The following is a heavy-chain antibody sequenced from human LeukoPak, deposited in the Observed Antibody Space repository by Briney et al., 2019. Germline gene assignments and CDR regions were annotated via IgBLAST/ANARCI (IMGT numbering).Heavy chain of an antibody. CDR2: INGDGSSI. CDR1: GFTFSGYW. V-gene: IGHV3-74*01. Sequence: GGSLRLSCAASGFTFSGYWMHWVRQAPGKGLVWVSRINGDGSSISYADSVKGRFTISRDNAKNTLYLQMSSLRAEDTAVYYCARAGATRSDYWGQGTLVTVSS. CDR3: ARAGATRSDY. D-gene: IGHD5-12*01. J-gene: IGHJ4*02.